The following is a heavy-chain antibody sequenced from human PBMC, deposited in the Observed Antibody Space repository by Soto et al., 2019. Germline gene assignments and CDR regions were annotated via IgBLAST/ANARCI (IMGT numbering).Heavy chain of an antibody. CDR1: GYTFTDYY. CDR3: ARGGSSYGFLP. D-gene: IGHD5-18*01. Sequence: QVQLVQSGAEVKKPGASLKVSCKASGYTFTDYYVHWGRQAPGQGLEYLGHINTNSGETKYAQKFQGRVATNRDTSSNTAYIELSRLRSDETAIYYCARGGSSYGFLPWGQGTLVTV. J-gene: IGHJ5*02. CDR2: INTNSGET. V-gene: IGHV1-2*06.